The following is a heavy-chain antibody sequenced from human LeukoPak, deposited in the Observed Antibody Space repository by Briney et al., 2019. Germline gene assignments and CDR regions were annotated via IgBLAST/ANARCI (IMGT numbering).Heavy chain of an antibody. CDR1: GGSVSSYY. Sequence: PSETLSLTCTVSGGSVSSYYWSWIRQPPGKGLEWIGYIYYSGSTNYNPSLKSRVTISVDTSKNQFSLKLNSITTADTAVYYCARVRLSGTYLDASDIWGQGTMVTVSS. J-gene: IGHJ3*02. CDR2: IYYSGST. D-gene: IGHD1-26*01. CDR3: ARVRLSGTYLDASDI. V-gene: IGHV4-59*02.